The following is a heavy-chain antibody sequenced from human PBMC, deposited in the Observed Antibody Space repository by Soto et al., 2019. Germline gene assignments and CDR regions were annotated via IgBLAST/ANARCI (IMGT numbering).Heavy chain of an antibody. V-gene: IGHV4-30-2*01. Sequence: SETLSLTCAVSGGSISSGGYSWSWIRQPPGKGLEWIGYIYHSGSTYYNPSLKGRVTISVDRSKNQFSLKLSSVTAADTAVYYCARLGASYSGSYYSSWGQGTLVTV. CDR3: ARLGASYSGSYYSS. D-gene: IGHD3-10*01. CDR2: IYHSGST. CDR1: GGSISSGGYS. J-gene: IGHJ4*02.